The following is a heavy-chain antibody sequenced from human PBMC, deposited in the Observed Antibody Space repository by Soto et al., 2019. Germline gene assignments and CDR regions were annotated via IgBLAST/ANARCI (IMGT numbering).Heavy chain of an antibody. CDR1: GLPVSGKKY. CDR2: VYDLDGT. J-gene: IGHJ3*02. Sequence: DVQLVESGGGLIQPGGSLRLSCVASGLPVSGKKYMAWVRQATGKGPEWLSGVYDLDGTYYADSVRGRFTTSIDSSRTTVYLQLRDLRPEDTALYFCATWHLREHAYDIWGQGTMVTVSS. D-gene: IGHD5-12*01. CDR3: ATWHLREHAYDI. V-gene: IGHV3-53*01.